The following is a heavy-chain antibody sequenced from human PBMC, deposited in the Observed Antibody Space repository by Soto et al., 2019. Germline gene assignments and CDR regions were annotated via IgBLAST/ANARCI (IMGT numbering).Heavy chain of an antibody. Sequence: LGLSCAASGFTFSSYAMSWVRQAPWKGLEWVSTISGSSGSTYYADSVRGRFTISRDNSKNTLYLQMSRLRAEDTALYYCAKGNGAYEIDYWGQGTLVTVSS. CDR1: GFTFSSYA. V-gene: IGHV3-23*01. CDR3: AKGNGAYEIDY. D-gene: IGHD4-17*01. CDR2: ISGSSGST. J-gene: IGHJ4*02.